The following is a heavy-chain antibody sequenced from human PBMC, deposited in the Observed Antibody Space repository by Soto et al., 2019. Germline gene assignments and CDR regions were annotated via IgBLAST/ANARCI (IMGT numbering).Heavy chain of an antibody. V-gene: IGHV3-30-3*01. CDR2: ISYDGSNK. CDR3: ARDESAITMVRGVIIY. J-gene: IGHJ4*02. CDR1: GFTFSSYA. Sequence: QVQLVESGGGVVQPGRSLRLSCAASGFTFSSYAMHWVRQAPGKGLEWVAVISYDGSNKYYADSVKGRFTISRDNSKNTLYLQMNSLRAEDTAVYYCARDESAITMVRGVIIYWGQGTLVTVSS. D-gene: IGHD3-10*01.